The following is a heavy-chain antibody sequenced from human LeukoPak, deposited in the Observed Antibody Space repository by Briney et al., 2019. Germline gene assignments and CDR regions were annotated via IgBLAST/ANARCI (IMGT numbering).Heavy chain of an antibody. D-gene: IGHD2-8*01. CDR2: ISSSGSTI. CDR3: ARDGLDIVLMPKDPHHYYYYYMDV. V-gene: IGHV3-48*03. J-gene: IGHJ6*03. Sequence: PGGSLRLSCAASGFTFSSYEMNWVRQAPGKGLEWVSYISSSGSTIYYADSVKGRFTISRDNSKNTLYLQMNSLRAEDTAVYYCARDGLDIVLMPKDPHHYYYYYMDVWGKGTTVTVSS. CDR1: GFTFSSYE.